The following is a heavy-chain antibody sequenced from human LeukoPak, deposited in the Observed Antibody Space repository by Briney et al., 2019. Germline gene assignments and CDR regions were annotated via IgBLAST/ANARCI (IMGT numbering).Heavy chain of an antibody. CDR2: MNPNSGNT. Sequence: ASVKVSCKASGYTFTSYDINWVRQATGQGLEWMGWMNPNSGNTGYAQKFQGRVTITRNTSISTAYMELSSLRSEDTAVYYCARGRSKVLLWFGEGDYYMDVWGKGTTVTVSS. CDR1: GYTFTSYD. J-gene: IGHJ6*03. V-gene: IGHV1-8*03. CDR3: ARGRSKVLLWFGEGDYYMDV. D-gene: IGHD3-10*01.